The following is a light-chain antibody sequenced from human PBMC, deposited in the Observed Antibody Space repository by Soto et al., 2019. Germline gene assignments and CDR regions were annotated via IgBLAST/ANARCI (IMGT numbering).Light chain of an antibody. V-gene: IGLV2-14*03. CDR2: YVS. Sequence: QSALTQPASVSGSPGQSITISCTGTSSDIGANNYVSWYRHHPGEAPQLMIFYVSYRPSGVSNRFSGSKSGNTASLTISGLQADDESYYYCISYTPSGTRYAFGTGTKLTVL. CDR1: SSDIGANNY. J-gene: IGLJ1*01. CDR3: ISYTPSGTRYA.